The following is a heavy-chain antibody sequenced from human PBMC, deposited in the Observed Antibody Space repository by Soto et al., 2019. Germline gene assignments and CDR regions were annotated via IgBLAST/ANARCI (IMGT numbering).Heavy chain of an antibody. CDR3: ARGGGEEYYGMDV. CDR2: IKQDGSEK. D-gene: IGHD3-10*01. Sequence: GGSLRLSCAASGFTFSSYWMSWVRQAPGKGLEWVANIKQDGSEKYYVDSVKGRFTISRDNAKNSLYLQMNSLRAEDTAVYYCARGGGEEYYGMDVWGQGTTVTVSS. CDR1: GFTFSSYW. J-gene: IGHJ6*02. V-gene: IGHV3-7*01.